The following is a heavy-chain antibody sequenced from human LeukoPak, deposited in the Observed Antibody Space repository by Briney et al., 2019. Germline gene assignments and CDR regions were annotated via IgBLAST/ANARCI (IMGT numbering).Heavy chain of an antibody. CDR3: ARDPGIAAAGTRYFDY. J-gene: IGHJ4*02. CDR1: GGTFSSYA. Sequence: SVNVSCKASGGTFSSYAISWVRQAPGQGLEWMGGIIPIFGTANYAQKFQGRVTITADESTSTAYMELSSLRSEDTAVYYCARDPGIAAAGTRYFDYWGQGTLVTVSS. D-gene: IGHD6-13*01. CDR2: IIPIFGTA. V-gene: IGHV1-69*13.